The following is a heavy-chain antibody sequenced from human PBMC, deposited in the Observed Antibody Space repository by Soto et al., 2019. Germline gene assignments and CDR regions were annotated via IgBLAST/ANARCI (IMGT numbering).Heavy chain of an antibody. D-gene: IGHD3-3*01. CDR3: ARGPIDLLTIFGVPPRTTWFDP. Sequence: SETLSLTCTVSGGSISSYYWSWIRQPPGKGLEWIGYIYYSGSTNYNPSLKSRVTISVDTSKNQFSLKLSSVTAADTAVYYCARGPIDLLTIFGVPPRTTWFDPWGQGTLVTVSS. CDR2: IYYSGST. V-gene: IGHV4-59*01. J-gene: IGHJ5*02. CDR1: GGSISSYY.